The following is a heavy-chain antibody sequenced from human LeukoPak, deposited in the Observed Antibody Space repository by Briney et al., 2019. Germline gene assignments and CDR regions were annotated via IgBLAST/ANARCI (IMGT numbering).Heavy chain of an antibody. CDR1: GFTFSSSS. Sequence: GGSLRLSCGASGFTFSSSSMHWVRQAPGKGLEWVAYISTGSSTIYYADSVKGRFTISRDNAKNSLYLQMNSLRYEDTAVYSCARSLVPLVVYWVDPWGQGTLVTVSS. D-gene: IGHD2-2*01. J-gene: IGHJ5*02. CDR3: ARSLVPLVVYWVDP. V-gene: IGHV3-48*02. CDR2: ISTGSSTI.